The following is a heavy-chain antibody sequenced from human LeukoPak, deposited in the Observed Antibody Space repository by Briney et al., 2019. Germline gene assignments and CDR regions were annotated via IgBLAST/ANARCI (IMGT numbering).Heavy chain of an antibody. CDR1: GFTFNNAW. CDR2: IKRKSDGGTT. J-gene: IGHJ4*02. D-gene: IGHD2-8*01. Sequence: GGSLRLSCAASGFTFNNAWMSWVRQAPGKGLEWVGRIKRKSDGGTTDYVAPVKGRFTISRDDSESTLYLQMNSLKTEDTAIYYCAVLMIYALDFWGQGTLVTVSS. V-gene: IGHV3-15*01. CDR3: AVLMIYALDF.